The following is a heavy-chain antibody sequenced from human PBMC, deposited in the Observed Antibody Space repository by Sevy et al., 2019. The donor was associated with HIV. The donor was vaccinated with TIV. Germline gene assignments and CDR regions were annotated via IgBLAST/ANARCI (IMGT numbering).Heavy chain of an antibody. CDR1: GGSISSYY. V-gene: IGHV4-4*07. CDR2: IYTSGST. J-gene: IGHJ4*02. Sequence: SETLSLTCTVSGGSISSYYWSWIRQPAGKGLEWIGRIYTSGSTNYNPSLKSRVTMSVDTSKNQFSLKLSSVTAADTAVYYCAREGEGQLARGSYFDYWGQGTLVTVSS. D-gene: IGHD6-13*01. CDR3: AREGEGQLARGSYFDY.